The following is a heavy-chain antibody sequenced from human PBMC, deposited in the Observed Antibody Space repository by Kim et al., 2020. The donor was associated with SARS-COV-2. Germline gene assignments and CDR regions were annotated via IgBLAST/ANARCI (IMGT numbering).Heavy chain of an antibody. D-gene: IGHD6-13*01. V-gene: IGHV3-21*01. CDR1: GFTFSSYS. Sequence: GGSLRLSCAASGFTFSSYSMNWVRQAPGKGLEWVSSISSSSSYIYYADSVKGRFTISRDNAKNSLYLQMNSLRAEDTAVYYCARVLAAAGYYYYGMDVSGQGTTVTVSS. J-gene: IGHJ6*02. CDR3: ARVLAAAGYYYYGMDV. CDR2: ISSSSSYI.